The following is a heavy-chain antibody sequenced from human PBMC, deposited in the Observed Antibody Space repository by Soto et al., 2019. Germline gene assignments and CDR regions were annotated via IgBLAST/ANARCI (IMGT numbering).Heavy chain of an antibody. D-gene: IGHD2-21*01. CDR3: VRHPRTSGGERTFDY. CDR1: GDSVSNHF. V-gene: IGHV4-59*08. CDR2: IHYSGTA. J-gene: IGHJ4*02. Sequence: QVHLQESGPGLVRPSETLSLTCTVSGDSVSNHFWSWIRQPPGKGLEWIAFIHYSGTANYNPSLKSRVTIAVDTPKNQFSQRLTSVTAADTAVYYCVRHPRTSGGERTFDYWGQGTMVAVSS.